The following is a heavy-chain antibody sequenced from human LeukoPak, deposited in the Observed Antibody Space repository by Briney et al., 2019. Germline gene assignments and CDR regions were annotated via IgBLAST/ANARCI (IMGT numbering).Heavy chain of an antibody. CDR1: GGSISRSSYY. CDR3: ARHSNWFDP. V-gene: IGHV4-39*01. CDR2: IYYSGST. Sequence: SETLSLTCTVSGGSISRSSYYWGWIRQPPGKGLEWIGSIYYSGSTYYNPSLKSRVTISVDTSKNQFSLKLSSVSAADSDLYYCARHSNWFDPWGQGTLVTVSS. J-gene: IGHJ5*02.